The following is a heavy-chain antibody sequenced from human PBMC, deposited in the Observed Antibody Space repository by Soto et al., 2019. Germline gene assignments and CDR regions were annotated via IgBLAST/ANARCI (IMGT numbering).Heavy chain of an antibody. CDR2: INPNSGGT. D-gene: IGHD4-17*01. Sequence: EASVKVSCKASGYTFTGYYMHWVRQAPGQGLEWMGWINPNSGGTNYAQKFQGWVTMTRDTSISTAYMELSRLRSDDTAVYYCARDLNYGDYGVYYYYGMDVWGQGTTVTVSS. V-gene: IGHV1-2*04. CDR3: ARDLNYGDYGVYYYYGMDV. J-gene: IGHJ6*02. CDR1: GYTFTGYY.